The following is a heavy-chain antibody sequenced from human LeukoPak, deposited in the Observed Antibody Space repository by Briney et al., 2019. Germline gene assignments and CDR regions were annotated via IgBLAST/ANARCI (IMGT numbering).Heavy chain of an antibody. D-gene: IGHD3-10*01. CDR3: ARDGHAYGRGSPHY. J-gene: IGHJ4*02. CDR2: ISSSGSTK. CDR1: GFTFSDYY. V-gene: IGHV3-11*01. Sequence: GGSLRLSCAASGFTFSDYYTSWIRQAPGKGLEWVSYISSSGSTKYYADSVKGRFTISRDNAKNPYLQMNGLRAEDTAVYYCARDGHAYGRGSPHYWGQGTLVTVSS.